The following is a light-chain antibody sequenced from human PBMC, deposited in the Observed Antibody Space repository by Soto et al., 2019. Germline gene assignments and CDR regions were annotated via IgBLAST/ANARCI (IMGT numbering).Light chain of an antibody. Sequence: EIVMTQSPATLSVSPGARATLSCRASQSVGSDLVWYRQKPGQAPRLLIYGASNRATGVPVRFSGSGSGTEFTLTINSLQSEDFAVYYCQQYNNWPHTFGQGTTVDIK. V-gene: IGKV3-15*01. CDR2: GAS. CDR3: QQYNNWPHT. CDR1: QSVGSD. J-gene: IGKJ2*01.